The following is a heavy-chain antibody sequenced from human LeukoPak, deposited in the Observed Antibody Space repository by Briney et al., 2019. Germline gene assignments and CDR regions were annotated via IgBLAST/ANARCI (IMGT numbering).Heavy chain of an antibody. J-gene: IGHJ4*02. CDR2: ISYDGSNK. V-gene: IGHV3-30-3*01. Sequence: QTGGSLRLSCAASGFTFSSYAMHWVRQAPGKGLEWVAVISYDGSNKYYADSVKGRFTISRDNSKNTLYLQMNSLRAEDTAVYYCAREGVHSSGYFDYWGQGTLVTVSS. CDR1: GFTFSSYA. CDR3: AREGVHSSGYFDY. D-gene: IGHD3-22*01.